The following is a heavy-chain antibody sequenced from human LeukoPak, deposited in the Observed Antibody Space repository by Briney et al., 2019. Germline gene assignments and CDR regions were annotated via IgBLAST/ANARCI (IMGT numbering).Heavy chain of an antibody. J-gene: IGHJ4*02. CDR2: IYCSGST. V-gene: IGHV4-59*08. D-gene: IGHD3-10*01. CDR1: GGSISSYY. Sequence: PSETLSLTCTVSGGSISSYYWSWIRQPPGKGLEWIGYIYCSGSTNYNPSLKSRVTISVDTSKNQFSLKLSSVTAADTAVYYCARHLYGSGGFDYWGQGTLVTVSS. CDR3: ARHLYGSGGFDY.